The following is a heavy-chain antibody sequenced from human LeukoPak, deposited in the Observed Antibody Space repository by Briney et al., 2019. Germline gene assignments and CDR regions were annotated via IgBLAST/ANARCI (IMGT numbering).Heavy chain of an antibody. Sequence: PSETLSLTCTVSGGSISSGGYYWSWIRQHPGKGLEWIGRIYTSGSTSYNPSLKSRVTMSVDTSKNQFSLKLRSVTAADTAVYYCARLGPSTSWLFDYWGQGTLVTVSS. CDR1: GGSISSGGYY. J-gene: IGHJ4*02. CDR2: IYTSGST. D-gene: IGHD6-13*01. CDR3: ARLGPSTSWLFDY. V-gene: IGHV4-61*02.